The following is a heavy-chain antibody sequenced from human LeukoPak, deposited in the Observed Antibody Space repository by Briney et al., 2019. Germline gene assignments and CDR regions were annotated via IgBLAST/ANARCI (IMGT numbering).Heavy chain of an antibody. V-gene: IGHV3-49*04. J-gene: IGHJ4*02. CDR3: TRGVSVATILIDY. CDR2: IRSKAYGGTT. D-gene: IGHD5-12*01. Sequence: GGSLRLSCTASGFTFGDYAMSWVRQAPGKGLGWVGFIRSKAYGGTTEYAASVKGRFTISRDDSKSIAYLRMNSLKTEDTAVYYCTRGVSVATILIDYWGQGTLVTVSS. CDR1: GFTFGDYA.